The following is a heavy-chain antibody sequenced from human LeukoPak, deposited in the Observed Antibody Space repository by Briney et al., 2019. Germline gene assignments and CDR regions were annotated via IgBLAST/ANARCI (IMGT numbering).Heavy chain of an antibody. CDR3: ARHRYSSSWSH. J-gene: IGHJ4*02. D-gene: IGHD6-13*01. CDR1: GYSFTNYW. CDR2: TYPDDSDT. Sequence: GESLKISCKGSGYSFTNYWIGWVRQMPGKGLEWMGITYPDDSDTRQSPSFKCQVTMSADKSISTAYLQWSSLKASDTAMYYCARHRYSSSWSHWGQGTLVTVSS. V-gene: IGHV5-51*01.